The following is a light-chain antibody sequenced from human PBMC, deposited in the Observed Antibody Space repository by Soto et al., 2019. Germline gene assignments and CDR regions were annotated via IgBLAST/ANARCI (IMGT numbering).Light chain of an antibody. CDR1: QSISRGD. Sequence: EIVLTQSPGTLSLTPGERATLSCRASQSISRGDLAWYQQKPGQAPRLLIYGASSRATGIPDRFSGSGSGTDFTLTINSLEPEDFAVYYCQQYGRSPRTFGQGTMVDI. CDR2: GAS. V-gene: IGKV3-20*01. CDR3: QQYGRSPRT. J-gene: IGKJ1*01.